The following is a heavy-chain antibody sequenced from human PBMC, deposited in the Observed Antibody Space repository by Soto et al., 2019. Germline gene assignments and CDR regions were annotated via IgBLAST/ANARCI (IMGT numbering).Heavy chain of an antibody. D-gene: IGHD6-13*01. J-gene: IGHJ4*02. CDR3: ARGSDSSSWYYFDY. V-gene: IGHV4-34*01. Sequence: QVQLQQWGAGLLKPSETLSLSCAVYGGSFSGYYWSWIRQPPGKGLEWIGEINHSGSTNYNPSLTSRVTISVDTSKNQCSLKLSSVTAADTAVYYCARGSDSSSWYYFDYWGQGTLVTLSP. CDR1: GGSFSGYY. CDR2: INHSGST.